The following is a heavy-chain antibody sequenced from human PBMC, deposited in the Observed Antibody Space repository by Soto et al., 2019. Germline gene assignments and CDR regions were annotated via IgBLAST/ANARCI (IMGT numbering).Heavy chain of an antibody. Sequence: GGSLRLSCAASGFLFSDHYMSWIRQAPGKGPEWISYISSTTIYYADSVRGRFTVSRDNAKNSLHLQMNSLRAEDTAVYYCARDPTMRGYFHFDPWRQGTQVTVSS. CDR1: GFLFSDHY. CDR3: ARDPTMRGYFHFDP. D-gene: IGHD2-15*01. CDR2: ISSTTI. J-gene: IGHJ5*02. V-gene: IGHV3-11*01.